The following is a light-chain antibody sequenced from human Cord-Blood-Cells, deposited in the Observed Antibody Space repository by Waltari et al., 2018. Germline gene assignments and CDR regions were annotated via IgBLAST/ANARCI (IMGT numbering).Light chain of an antibody. CDR3: CSYADSSTWV. CDR2: EGS. Sequence: QSDLTQPSSVSGLPGQSITILCTATSRDVGRYNLVAWYQNHPGKDPKLMIYEGSKRPSRVSNRFSGSKSGNTASLTISGLQGEDEPDYYGCSYADSSTWVFGGGTKLTVL. V-gene: IGLV2-23*01. CDR1: SRDVGRYNL. J-gene: IGLJ3*02.